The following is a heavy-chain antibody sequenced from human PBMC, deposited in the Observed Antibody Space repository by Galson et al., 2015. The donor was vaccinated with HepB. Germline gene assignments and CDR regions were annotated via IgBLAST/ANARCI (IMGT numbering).Heavy chain of an antibody. J-gene: IGHJ5*01. CDR2: ISYDGSNK. D-gene: IGHD2-21*01. CDR3: AKDPGEHIVGENWFDS. CDR1: GFTFSSYG. V-gene: IGHV3-30*18. Sequence: SLRLSCAASGFTFSSYGMHWVRQAPGKGLEWVAVISYDGSNKYYADSVKGRFTISRDNSKNTLYLQMNSLGAEDTAVFYCAKDPGEHIVGENWFDSWGQGTLVTVSS.